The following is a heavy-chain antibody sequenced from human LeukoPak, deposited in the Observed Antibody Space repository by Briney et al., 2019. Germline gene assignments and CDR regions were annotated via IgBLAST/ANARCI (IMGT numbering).Heavy chain of an antibody. CDR1: GFTFSSYG. Sequence: GGSLRLSCAASGFTFSSYGMHWVRQAPGKGLEWVAVIWYDGSNKYYTDSVKGRFTISRDNIKNTLYLQMNSLRAEGTAVYYCARGQYSPDYWGQGTLVTVSS. CDR3: ARGQYSPDY. D-gene: IGHD2-15*01. CDR2: IWYDGSNK. V-gene: IGHV3-33*01. J-gene: IGHJ4*02.